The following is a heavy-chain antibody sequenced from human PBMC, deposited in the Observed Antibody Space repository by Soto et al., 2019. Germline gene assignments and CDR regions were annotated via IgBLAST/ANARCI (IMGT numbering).Heavy chain of an antibody. D-gene: IGHD2-15*01. Sequence: QVQLVQSVAEVKKPGSSVKVSCKASGGTFSSYAISWVRQAPGQGLEWMGGIIPIFGTANYAQKFQGRVTITADESTSTAYMELSSLRSEDTAVYYCASPPGDCSGGSCPYYYYGMDVWGQGTTVTVSS. J-gene: IGHJ6*02. CDR1: GGTFSSYA. V-gene: IGHV1-69*12. CDR3: ASPPGDCSGGSCPYYYYGMDV. CDR2: IIPIFGTA.